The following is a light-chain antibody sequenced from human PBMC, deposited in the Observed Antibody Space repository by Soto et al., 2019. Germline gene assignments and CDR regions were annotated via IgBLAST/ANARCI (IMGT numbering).Light chain of an antibody. CDR1: QSVNNN. Sequence: EIVMTQSPGTLSVSPGERATLSCRASQSVNNNLVWYQQKPGQAPRLLIYAASTRATGIPARFGGSGSGTEFTLTIGSLQSEDFAVYYCQQHNNWPPLTFGGGTKVEIK. CDR2: AAS. J-gene: IGKJ4*01. V-gene: IGKV3-15*01. CDR3: QQHNNWPPLT.